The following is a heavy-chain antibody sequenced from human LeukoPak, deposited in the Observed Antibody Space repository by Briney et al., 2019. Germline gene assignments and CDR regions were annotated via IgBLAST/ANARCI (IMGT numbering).Heavy chain of an antibody. V-gene: IGHV4-4*07. J-gene: IGHJ4*02. D-gene: IGHD6-19*01. CDR1: GGSIVSHY. Sequence: SETLSLTCTVSGGSIVSHYWNWIRQPAGRGLEWIGRFYASGTTNTSPSLKSRVTMSVDTSKNQFSLRLSSVTAADTAVYYCAREGYSSGWYKTDYWGQGTLVTVSS. CDR2: FYASGTT. CDR3: AREGYSSGWYKTDY.